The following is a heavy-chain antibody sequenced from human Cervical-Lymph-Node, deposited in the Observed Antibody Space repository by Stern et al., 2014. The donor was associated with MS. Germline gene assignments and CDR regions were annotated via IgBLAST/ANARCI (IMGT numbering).Heavy chain of an antibody. J-gene: IGHJ4*02. Sequence: EVQLLESGGGLVQPGGSLQLSCAASGFTFSDSAMHWVRQTSGNGLEWVGRIRSKDNNYATAYAASVKGRVTISRDDSNNTAYLQMNSLKTEDTAVYFCTRTSTLAAFDYWGQGTLVTVSS. D-gene: IGHD2/OR15-2a*01. CDR2: IRSKDNNYAT. CDR1: GFTFSDSA. V-gene: IGHV3-73*01. CDR3: TRTSTLAAFDY.